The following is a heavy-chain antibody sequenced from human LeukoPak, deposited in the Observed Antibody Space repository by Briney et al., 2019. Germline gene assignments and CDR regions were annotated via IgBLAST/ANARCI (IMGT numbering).Heavy chain of an antibody. Sequence: GGSLRLSCAASGFTFSSYAVHWVRQAPGRGLEWVAVISYDGSDKYYADSVKGRFSISRDNSKNTLYLQMNSLRAEDTAVYYCARRYDGFDYWGQGTLVTVSS. CDR3: ARRYDGFDY. CDR1: GFTFSSYA. J-gene: IGHJ4*02. V-gene: IGHV3-30-3*01. CDR2: ISYDGSDK. D-gene: IGHD3-3*01.